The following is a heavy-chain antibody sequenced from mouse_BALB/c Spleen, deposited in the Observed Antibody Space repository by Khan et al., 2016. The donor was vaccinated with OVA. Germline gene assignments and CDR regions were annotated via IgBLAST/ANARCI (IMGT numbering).Heavy chain of an antibody. D-gene: IGHD1-1*01. V-gene: IGHV1-9*01. CDR2: ILPGSNST. CDR3: ARGNYYSSTSWFGY. Sequence: QVQLQQSGAELMKPGASVKISCKATGYTFSSYWIEWVKQRPGHGLEWIGEILPGSNSTNYNERFKGKATITADTSSNTAYMQLSSLTSEDSAIYYCARGNYYSSTSWFGYWGQGTLVTVSA. CDR1: GYTFSSYW. J-gene: IGHJ3*01.